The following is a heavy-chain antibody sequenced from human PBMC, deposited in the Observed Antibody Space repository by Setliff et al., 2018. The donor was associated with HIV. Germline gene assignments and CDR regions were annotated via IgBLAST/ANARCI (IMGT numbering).Heavy chain of an antibody. Sequence: PSETLSLTCTVSGASINSGSHTWGCIRQPPGKGLEWIATLHYTGTTYYNPSLKSRVTISTDTSKNQFSLKLSSVTAADTAVYYCARRIQLRDSSGRSCWTFDIWGQGTMVTVSS. V-gene: IGHV4-39*01. CDR3: ARRIQLRDSSGRSCWTFDI. CDR2: LHYTGTT. CDR1: GASINSGSHT. J-gene: IGHJ3*02. D-gene: IGHD2-15*01.